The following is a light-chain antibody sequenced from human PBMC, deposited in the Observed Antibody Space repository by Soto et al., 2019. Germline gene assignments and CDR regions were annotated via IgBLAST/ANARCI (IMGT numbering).Light chain of an antibody. Sequence: QSVLTQPPSVSAAPGQEVTISCSGSTSNIGNNYVSWYQQLPGTAPKLLIYDNNNRPSGIPDRFSGSKSGTSATLGITGLQTGDEADYYCGTWDGSLSAGVFGGGTKVTVL. J-gene: IGLJ2*01. CDR3: GTWDGSLSAGV. CDR1: TSNIGNNY. V-gene: IGLV1-51*01. CDR2: DNN.